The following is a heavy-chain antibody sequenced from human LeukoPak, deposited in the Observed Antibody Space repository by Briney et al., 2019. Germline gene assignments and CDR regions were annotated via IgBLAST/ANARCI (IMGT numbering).Heavy chain of an antibody. Sequence: SETLSLTCAVYGGSVSGNYWSWIRQPPGKGLEWIGEINHSGSTNYNPSLKSRVTIRVDTSKNQFSLKLSSVTAADTAVYYCARSGYCSSTSCQNFDYWGQGALVTVSS. CDR2: INHSGST. CDR1: GGSVSGNY. CDR3: ARSGYCSSTSCQNFDY. D-gene: IGHD2-2*01. J-gene: IGHJ4*02. V-gene: IGHV4-34*01.